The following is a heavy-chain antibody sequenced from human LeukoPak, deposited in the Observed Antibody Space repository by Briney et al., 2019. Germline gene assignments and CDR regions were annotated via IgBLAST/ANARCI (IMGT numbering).Heavy chain of an antibody. CDR1: GFTFSSYE. CDR2: ISRSGSTI. V-gene: IGHV3-48*03. CDR3: ARPTWTNYMDV. Sequence: GGSLRLSCAASGFTFSSYEMNWVRQAPGKGLEWVSYISRSGSTIFYADSVKGRFAISRDNAKNSVSLQMNSLRAEDTAVYFCARPTWTNYMDVWGKGTAVTISS. D-gene: IGHD3/OR15-3a*01. J-gene: IGHJ6*03.